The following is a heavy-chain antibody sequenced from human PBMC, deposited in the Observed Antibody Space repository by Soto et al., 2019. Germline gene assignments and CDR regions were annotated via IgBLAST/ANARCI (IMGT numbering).Heavy chain of an antibody. Sequence: QVQLQESGPGLVKPSQTLSLTCTVSGGSISSGGYYWSWIRQHPGKGLEWIGYIYYSGSTYYNPSLKRRVTISVDTSKNQFSLKLSSVTAADTAVYYCARGCRRSPVMDVWGQGTTVTVSS. CDR1: GGSISSGGYY. D-gene: IGHD2-8*01. J-gene: IGHJ6*02. CDR3: ARGCRRSPVMDV. CDR2: IYYSGST. V-gene: IGHV4-31*03.